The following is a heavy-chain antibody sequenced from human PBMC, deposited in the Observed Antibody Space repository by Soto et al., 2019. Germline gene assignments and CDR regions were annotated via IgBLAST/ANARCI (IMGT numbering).Heavy chain of an antibody. CDR2: IHYSGST. CDR3: SRGVLWFGELRGTLFYY. CDR1: GGSVSSGMYY. V-gene: IGHV4-61*01. Sequence: QVQLQESGPGLVKPSETLSLTCTVSGGSVSSGMYYWRWILQPPGKGLDWLGYIHYSGSTNYNPSLKRRVTISVDTSKNQFSLKLIAVTAADTAVYYCSRGVLWFGELRGTLFYYWGQGTLGTVSS. D-gene: IGHD3-10*01. J-gene: IGHJ4*02.